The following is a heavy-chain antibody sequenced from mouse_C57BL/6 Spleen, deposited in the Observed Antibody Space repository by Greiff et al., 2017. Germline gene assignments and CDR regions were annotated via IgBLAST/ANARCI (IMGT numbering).Heavy chain of an antibody. CDR1: GYSFTGYY. V-gene: IGHV1-42*01. J-gene: IGHJ2*01. CDR2: INPSTGGT. D-gene: IGHD1-1*01. CDR3: ARFTTVVAFDY. Sequence: VQLQQSGPELVKPGASVKISCKASGYSFTGYYMNWVKQSPEKSLEWIGEINPSTGGTTYNQKFKAKATLTVDKSSSTAYMQLKCLTSEDSAVYYCARFTTVVAFDYWGQGTTLTVSS.